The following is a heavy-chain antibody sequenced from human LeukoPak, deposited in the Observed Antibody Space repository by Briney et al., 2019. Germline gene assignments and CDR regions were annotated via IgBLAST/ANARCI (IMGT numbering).Heavy chain of an antibody. CDR1: GYTFTSYG. J-gene: IGHJ4*02. D-gene: IGHD6-13*01. CDR3: ARVIAAAGTNFDY. V-gene: IGHV1-18*01. CDR2: ISAYNGNT. Sequence: GASVKVSRKASGYTFTSYGISWVRQAPGQGLEWMGWISAYNGNTNYAQKLQGRVPMTTATSTSTAYMELRSLRSDDTAVYYCARVIAAAGTNFDYWGQGTLVTVSS.